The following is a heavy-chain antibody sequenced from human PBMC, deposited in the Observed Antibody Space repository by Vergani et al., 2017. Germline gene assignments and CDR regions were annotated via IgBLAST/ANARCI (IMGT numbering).Heavy chain of an antibody. D-gene: IGHD1-20*01. V-gene: IGHV3-11*04. CDR2: ISSSRLDV. CDR1: GLRLSDYY. CDR3: ARGSLVTATTIDY. J-gene: IGHJ4*02. Sequence: QVQLVESGGGLVKPGGSLRLSCVASGLRLSDYYMNWIRQAPGKGLEWVAYISSSRLDVAYADFVRGRFTVSRNNAKNTLNLQMNNLGVEDTAVYYCARGSLVTATTIDYWGQGTLVNVSS.